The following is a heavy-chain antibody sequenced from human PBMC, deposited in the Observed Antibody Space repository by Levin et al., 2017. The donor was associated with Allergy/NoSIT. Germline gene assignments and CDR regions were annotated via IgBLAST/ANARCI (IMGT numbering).Heavy chain of an antibody. CDR3: TRAEYYDILTYAYYFDY. J-gene: IGHJ4*02. CDR2: IRSKAYGGTT. D-gene: IGHD3-9*01. V-gene: IGHV3-49*03. CDR1: GFTFGDYA. Sequence: PGGSLRLSCTASGFTFGDYAMSWFRQAPGKGLEWVGFIRSKAYGGTTEYAASVKGRFTISRDDSKSIAYLQMNSLKTEDTAVYYCTRAEYYDILTYAYYFDYWGQGTLVTVSS.